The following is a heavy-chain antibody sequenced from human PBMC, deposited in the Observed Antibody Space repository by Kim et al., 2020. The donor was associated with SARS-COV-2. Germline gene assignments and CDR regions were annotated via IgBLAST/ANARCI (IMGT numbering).Heavy chain of an antibody. V-gene: IGHV3-74*01. CDR3: GRGGISGYFDY. D-gene: IGHD3-22*01. J-gene: IGHJ4*02. Sequence: TNYARSGKGRLTIANDNAKNTPYLQMDSPRAEDTAVYYCGRGGISGYFDYWGQGSLVTVSS. CDR2: T.